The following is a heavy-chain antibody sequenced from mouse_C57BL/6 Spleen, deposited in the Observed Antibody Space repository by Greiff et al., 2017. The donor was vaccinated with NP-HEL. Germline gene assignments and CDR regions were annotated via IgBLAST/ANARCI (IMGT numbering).Heavy chain of an antibody. Sequence: DVKLVESGGGLVQPGGSMKLSCVASGFTFSNYWMNWVRQSPEKGLEWVAQIRLKSDNYATHYAESVKGRFTISRDDSKSSVYLQMNNLRAEDTGIYYCAAYYYGSSYWYFDVWGTGTTVTVSS. D-gene: IGHD1-1*01. CDR1: GFTFSNYW. CDR2: IRLKSDNYAT. J-gene: IGHJ1*03. CDR3: AAYYYGSSYWYFDV. V-gene: IGHV6-3*01.